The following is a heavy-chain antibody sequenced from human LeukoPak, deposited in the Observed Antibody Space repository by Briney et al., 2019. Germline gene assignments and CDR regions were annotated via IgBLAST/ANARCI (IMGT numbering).Heavy chain of an antibody. CDR1: GYTFTGYY. Sequence: ASVKVSCKASGYTFTGYYMHWVRQAPGQGLAWMGWINPNSGGTNYAQKFQGRVTMTRDTSISTAYMELSRLGSDDTAVYYCARDSNARSAFDIWGQGTMVTVSS. V-gene: IGHV1-2*02. CDR2: INPNSGGT. CDR3: ARDSNARSAFDI. J-gene: IGHJ3*02.